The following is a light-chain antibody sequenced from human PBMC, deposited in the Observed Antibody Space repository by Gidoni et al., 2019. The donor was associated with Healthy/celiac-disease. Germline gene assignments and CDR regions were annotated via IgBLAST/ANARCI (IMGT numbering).Light chain of an antibody. V-gene: IGKV1-5*03. Sequence: IQMTQSPSTLSASVGDRVTITCRASQSISSWLAWYQQKPGKAPKLLIYKASSLESGVPSRFSGSGSGTEFTLTISSLQPDDFATYYCQQYNSYSTTFXXXTKVEIK. CDR1: QSISSW. J-gene: IGKJ1*01. CDR3: QQYNSYSTT. CDR2: KAS.